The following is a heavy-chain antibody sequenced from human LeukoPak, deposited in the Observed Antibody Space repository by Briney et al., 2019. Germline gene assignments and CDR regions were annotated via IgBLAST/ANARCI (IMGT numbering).Heavy chain of an antibody. V-gene: IGHV3-23*01. J-gene: IGHJ4*02. CDR1: GFTFSSYA. Sequence: GGSLRLSCAASGFTFSSYAMSWVRQAPGKGLEWVSAISGSGGSTYYADSVKGRFTISRDNSKNTLYLQMNSLRAEDTAVYYCAKDLTAPSTRYCSSTSCPRAFDYWGQGTLVTVSS. CDR3: AKDLTAPSTRYCSSTSCPRAFDY. CDR2: ISGSGGST. D-gene: IGHD2-2*01.